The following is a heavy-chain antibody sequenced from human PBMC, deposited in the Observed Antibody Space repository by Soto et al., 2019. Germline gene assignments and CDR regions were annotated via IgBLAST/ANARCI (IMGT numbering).Heavy chain of an antibody. J-gene: IGHJ6*02. Sequence: GGSLRLSCAVSGFTFSSYGMHWVRQAPGKGLEGVAVIAYDGRNKDYADTVKGRFTISRDNSENTLYLQMNSLRAEDTAVYYCAIRKGITGTSYYGIDVWGQGAAVTVS. CDR3: AIRKGITGTSYYGIDV. D-gene: IGHD1-20*01. CDR1: GFTFSSYG. CDR2: IAYDGRNK. V-gene: IGHV3-30*03.